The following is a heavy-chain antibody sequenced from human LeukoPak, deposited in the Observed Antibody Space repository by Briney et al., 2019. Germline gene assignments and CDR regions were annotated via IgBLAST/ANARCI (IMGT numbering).Heavy chain of an antibody. CDR3: AGGAEIEYSSSHWFDP. CDR1: GGSISSGGYY. D-gene: IGHD6-6*01. J-gene: IGHJ5*02. V-gene: IGHV4-30-2*01. Sequence: PSETLSLTCTVSGGSISSGGYYWSWIRQPPGKGLEWIGYIYHSGSTYYNPSLKSRVTISVDRSKNQFSLKLSSVTAADTAVYYCAGGAEIEYSSSHWFDPWGQGTLVTVSS. CDR2: IYHSGST.